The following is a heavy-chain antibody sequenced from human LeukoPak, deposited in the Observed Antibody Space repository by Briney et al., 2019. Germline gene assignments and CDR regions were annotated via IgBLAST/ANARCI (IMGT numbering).Heavy chain of an antibody. CDR2: ISSSSSYI. J-gene: IGHJ4*02. V-gene: IGHV3-21*01. CDR1: GFTFSSYS. CDR3: ATSPGSSGWPDY. Sequence: PGGSLRLSCAASGFTFSSYSMNWVRQAPEKGLEWVSSISSSSSYIYYADSVKGRFTISRDNAKNSLYLQMNSLRAEDTAVYYCATSPGSSGWPDYWGQGTLVTVSS. D-gene: IGHD6-19*01.